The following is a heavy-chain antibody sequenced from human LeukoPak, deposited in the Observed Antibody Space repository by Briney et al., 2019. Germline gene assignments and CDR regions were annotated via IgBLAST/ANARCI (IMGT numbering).Heavy chain of an antibody. Sequence: GGSLRLSCAASGFTFSSDAMSWVRQAPGKGLEWVSAISGSGGSTYYADSVKGRFTISRDNSKNTLYLQMNSLRAEDTAVYYCAKHGRLVLRYFGTDYWGQGTLVTVSS. V-gene: IGHV3-23*01. D-gene: IGHD3-9*01. CDR3: AKHGRLVLRYFGTDY. CDR1: GFTFSSDA. J-gene: IGHJ4*02. CDR2: ISGSGGST.